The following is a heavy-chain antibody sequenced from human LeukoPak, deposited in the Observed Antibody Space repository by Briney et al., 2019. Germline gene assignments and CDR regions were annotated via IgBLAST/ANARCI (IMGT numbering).Heavy chain of an antibody. Sequence: GGALRLSCAASGFTFTSIAMTWVRQAPGKGLEWVSTIRGTGDSTHSADSVKGRFIISRDTSKNMLYLQMNGLRAEDTAIYYCAKGQELDDGVFDSWGQGSLVTVSS. CDR1: GFTFTSIA. J-gene: IGHJ4*02. CDR2: IRGTGDST. V-gene: IGHV3-23*01. D-gene: IGHD1-1*01. CDR3: AKGQELDDGVFDS.